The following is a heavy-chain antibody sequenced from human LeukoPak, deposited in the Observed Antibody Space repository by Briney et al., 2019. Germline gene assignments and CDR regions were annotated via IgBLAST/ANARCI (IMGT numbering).Heavy chain of an antibody. CDR1: GFTFSSYG. CDR3: ARDRPSFIAAAGTSVLYNWFDP. J-gene: IGHJ5*02. Sequence: GGPLRLSCAASGFTFSSYGMHWVRQAPGKGLEWVAVIWYDGSNKYYADSVKGRFTISRDNSKNTLYLQMNSLRAEDTAVYYCARDRPSFIAAAGTSVLYNWFDPWGQGTLVTVSS. V-gene: IGHV3-33*01. D-gene: IGHD6-13*01. CDR2: IWYDGSNK.